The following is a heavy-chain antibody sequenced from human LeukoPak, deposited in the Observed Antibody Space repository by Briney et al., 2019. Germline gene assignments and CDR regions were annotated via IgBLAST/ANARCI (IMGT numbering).Heavy chain of an antibody. CDR1: GGSISSYY. V-gene: IGHV4-59*01. Sequence: SETLSLTCTVSGGSISSYYWSWIRQPPGKGLEWIGYIYYSGNIDYNPSLKSRVTISLDTSKNQFSLKLSSVTAADTAVYYCARGGFAHWVTAVGFDYWGQGTLVIVSS. CDR3: ARGGFAHWVTAVGFDY. D-gene: IGHD2-21*02. J-gene: IGHJ4*02. CDR2: IYYSGNI.